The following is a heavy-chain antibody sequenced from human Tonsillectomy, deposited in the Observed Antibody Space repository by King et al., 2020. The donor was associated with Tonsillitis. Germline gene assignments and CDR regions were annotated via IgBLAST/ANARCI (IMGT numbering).Heavy chain of an antibody. CDR1: GGSISSSSHY. V-gene: IGHV4-39*01. D-gene: IGHD2-15*01. CDR3: ARRLVYCSGVSCSRFDP. Sequence: LQLQESGPGLVKPSETLSLTCTVSGGSISSSSHYWGWIRQPPGKGLEWIGSIYYSGSTYYNAYLKSRVTISVDTSKNQFSLKLSSVTAADTAVYSCARRLVYCSGVSCSRFDPWGQGTLVTVSS. J-gene: IGHJ5*02. CDR2: IYYSGST.